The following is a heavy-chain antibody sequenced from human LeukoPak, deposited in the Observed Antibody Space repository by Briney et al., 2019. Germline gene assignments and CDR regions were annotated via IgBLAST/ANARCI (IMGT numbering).Heavy chain of an antibody. CDR1: GGSISSYY. D-gene: IGHD6-19*01. J-gene: IGHJ3*02. V-gene: IGHV4-59*08. Sequence: SETLSLTCTVSGGSISSYYWSWIRQPPGKGLEWIGYIYYSGSTNYNPSLKSRVTISVDTSKDQFSLKLSSVTAADTAVYYCARHSVDAFDIWGQGTMVTVSS. CDR3: ARHSVDAFDI. CDR2: IYYSGST.